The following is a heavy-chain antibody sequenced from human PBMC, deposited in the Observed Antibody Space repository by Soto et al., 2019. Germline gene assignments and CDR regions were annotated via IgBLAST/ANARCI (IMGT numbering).Heavy chain of an antibody. CDR1: GFTFSSYA. CDR2: ISGSGGST. Sequence: LRLSCAASGFTFSSYAMSWVRQAPGKGLEWVSAISGSGGSTYYADSVKGRFTISRDNSKNTLYLQMNSLRAEDTAVYYCAKGIAAAGKGTYYFDYWGQGTWSPSPQ. D-gene: IGHD6-13*01. V-gene: IGHV3-23*01. CDR3: AKGIAAAGKGTYYFDY. J-gene: IGHJ4*02.